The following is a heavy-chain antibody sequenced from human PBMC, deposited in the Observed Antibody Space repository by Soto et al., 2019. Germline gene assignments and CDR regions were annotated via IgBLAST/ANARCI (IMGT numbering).Heavy chain of an antibody. D-gene: IGHD7-27*01. CDR1: GFTFSGSA. Sequence: EVQLVESGGGLVQPGGSLKLSCAASGFTFSGSAMHWVRQASGKGLEWVGRIRSKANSYATAYAASVKGRFTISRDDSKNTAYLQSNSLKTEDTAVYYCWGPTSYPYYYYGMDVWGQGTTVTVSS. V-gene: IGHV3-73*02. CDR3: WGPTSYPYYYYGMDV. CDR2: IRSKANSYAT. J-gene: IGHJ6*02.